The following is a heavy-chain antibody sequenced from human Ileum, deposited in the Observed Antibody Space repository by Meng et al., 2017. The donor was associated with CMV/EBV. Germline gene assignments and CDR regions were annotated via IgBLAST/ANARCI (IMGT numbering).Heavy chain of an antibody. D-gene: IGHD2-2*01. Sequence: GESLKISCAASGFTFNSYWMHWVRQAPGKGLVWVSHISSDGSTTTYADFVKGRFTVSRDNAKNTLYLQMNSLRTEDTAVYYCARRRMPAAANYFDSWGEGTLVTVSS. CDR2: ISSDGSTT. CDR3: ARRRMPAAANYFDS. V-gene: IGHV3-74*01. J-gene: IGHJ4*02. CDR1: GFTFNSYW.